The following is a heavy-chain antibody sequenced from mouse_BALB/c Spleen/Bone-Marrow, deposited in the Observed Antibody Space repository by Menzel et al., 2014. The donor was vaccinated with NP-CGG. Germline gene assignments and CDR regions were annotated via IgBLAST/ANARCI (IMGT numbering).Heavy chain of an antibody. Sequence: VQLKQSGPELVKPGASMKISCKASGHSFTGYSMNWVKQSHGKNLEWIGLINPYNGGASYNQKFKGKATITVDKSSSTAYMELLSLTSEDSAVYYCARDYDYGNYAMVYWGQGTSVTVSS. D-gene: IGHD2-4*01. CDR2: INPYNGGA. J-gene: IGHJ4*01. CDR3: ARDYDYGNYAMVY. CDR1: GHSFTGYS. V-gene: IGHV1-18*01.